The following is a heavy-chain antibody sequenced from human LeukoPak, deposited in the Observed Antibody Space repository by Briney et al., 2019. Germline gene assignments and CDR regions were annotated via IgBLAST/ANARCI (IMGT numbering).Heavy chain of an antibody. CDR3: ARWGIYGDSRNWYFDI. CDR2: IGSSGSII. Sequence: LSLTCTVSGDFITAYYWSWIRQPPGKGLEWVSSIGSSGSIIYYADSVKGRFSISRDNAKNSVYLQMNSLRAEDTAVYYCARWGIYGDSRNWYFDIWGRGTLVTVS. D-gene: IGHD4-17*01. J-gene: IGHJ2*01. CDR1: GDFITAYY. V-gene: IGHV3-11*01.